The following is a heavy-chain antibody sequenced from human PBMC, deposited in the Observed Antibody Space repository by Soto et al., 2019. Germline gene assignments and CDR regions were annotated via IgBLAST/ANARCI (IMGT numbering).Heavy chain of an antibody. CDR3: ASYYDSSGYARKTRFYDAFDI. D-gene: IGHD3-22*01. V-gene: IGHV5-51*01. Sequence: EVQLVQSGAEVKKPGESLKISCKGSGYSFTSYWIGWVRQMPGKGLEWMGIIYPGDSDTRYSPSFQGQVTISADKSISTAYLQWSSLKASDTAMYYCASYYDSSGYARKTRFYDAFDIWGQGTMVTVSS. J-gene: IGHJ3*02. CDR1: GYSFTSYW. CDR2: IYPGDSDT.